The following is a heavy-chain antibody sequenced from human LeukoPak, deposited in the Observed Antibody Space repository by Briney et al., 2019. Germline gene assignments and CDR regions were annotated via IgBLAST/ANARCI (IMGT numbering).Heavy chain of an antibody. D-gene: IGHD3-22*01. Sequence: GASVKVSCKASGYTFTGYYMHWVRQAPGQGLEWMGWINPNSGGTNYAQKFQGRVTMTRDTSISTAYMELSRLRSDDTAVYYCARDPHYYDSSEYSFDIWGQGTMVTVSS. J-gene: IGHJ3*02. CDR3: ARDPHYYDSSEYSFDI. CDR2: INPNSGGT. V-gene: IGHV1-2*02. CDR1: GYTFTGYY.